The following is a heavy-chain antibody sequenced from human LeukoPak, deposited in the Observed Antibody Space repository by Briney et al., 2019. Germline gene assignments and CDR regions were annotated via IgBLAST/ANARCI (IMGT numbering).Heavy chain of an antibody. V-gene: IGHV3-33*01. CDR2: IWFDKNQ. CDR1: GFILNDYG. J-gene: IGHJ6*02. Sequence: GGSLGLSCAASGFILNDYGMHWVRQAPGKGLEWVADIWFDKNQHFADSVKGRFAISRDNSKNTVYLQINSLRAEDTAVYYCARDRHCVNGVCHSPPGMDVWGQGTTVTVSS. D-gene: IGHD2-8*01. CDR3: ARDRHCVNGVCHSPPGMDV.